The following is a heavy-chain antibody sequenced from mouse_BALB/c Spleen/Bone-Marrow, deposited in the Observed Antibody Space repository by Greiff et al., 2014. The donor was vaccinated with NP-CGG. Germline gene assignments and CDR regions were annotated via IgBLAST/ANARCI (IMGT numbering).Heavy chain of an antibody. Sequence: EVQVVESGGGLVKPGGSLKLSCAASGFAFSSYDMSWVRQTPEKRLEWVAYISSGGGSTYYPDTVKGRFTISRDNAKSTLYLQMSSLKSEDTAMYYCAREVLRDYFDYWGQGTTLTVSS. D-gene: IGHD1-1*01. V-gene: IGHV5-12-1*01. CDR1: GFAFSSYD. CDR2: ISSGGGST. CDR3: AREVLRDYFDY. J-gene: IGHJ2*01.